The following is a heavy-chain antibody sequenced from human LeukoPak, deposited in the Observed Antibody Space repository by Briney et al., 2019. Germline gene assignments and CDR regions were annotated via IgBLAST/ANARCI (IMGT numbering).Heavy chain of an antibody. J-gene: IGHJ4*02. CDR2: IYSGGTT. Sequence: GGSLRLSCAASGFTVSSNYMIWVRQAPGKGLEWVSIIYSGGTTYYADSVKGTFTISRDNSKNTLYLQMNSLRVEDTAIYYCARGPHYDSSGPPYFDYWGQGTLVTVSS. V-gene: IGHV3-66*01. CDR3: ARGPHYDSSGPPYFDY. D-gene: IGHD3-22*01. CDR1: GFTVSSNY.